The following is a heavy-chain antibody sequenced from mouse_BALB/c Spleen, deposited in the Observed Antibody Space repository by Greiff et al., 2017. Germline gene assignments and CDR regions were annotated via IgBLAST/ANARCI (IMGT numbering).Heavy chain of an antibody. D-gene: IGHD3-1*01. CDR1: GYTFTSYW. CDR2: IFPGTGTT. J-gene: IGHJ4*01. CDR3: TRSLGLRPYYYAMDY. V-gene: IGHV1S132*01. Sequence: QVQLQQSGAELVKPGASVKLSCKTSGYTFTSYWIQWVKQRPGQGLGWIGEIFPGTGTTYYNEKFKGKATLTIDTSSSTAYMQLSSLTSEDSAVYYCTRSLGLRPYYYAMDYWGQGTSVTVSS.